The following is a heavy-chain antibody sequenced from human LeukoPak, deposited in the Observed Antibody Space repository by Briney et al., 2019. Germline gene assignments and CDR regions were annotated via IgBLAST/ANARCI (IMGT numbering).Heavy chain of an antibody. CDR1: GGSISSGGYY. Sequence: SETLSLTCTVSGGSISSGGYYWSWIRQHPGKGLEWIGYIYYSGSTYYNPSLKSRVTISVDTSKNQFSLKLSSVTAADTAVYYCARSPYSSRWYYMDVWGKGTTVTVSS. CDR2: IYYSGST. D-gene: IGHD6-13*01. J-gene: IGHJ6*03. CDR3: ARSPYSSRWYYMDV. V-gene: IGHV4-31*03.